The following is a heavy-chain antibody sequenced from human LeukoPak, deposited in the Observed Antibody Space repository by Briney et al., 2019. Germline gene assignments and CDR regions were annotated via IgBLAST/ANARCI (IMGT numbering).Heavy chain of an antibody. CDR3: ARGIYYYGSGSYGGDWFDP. V-gene: IGHV1-69*05. D-gene: IGHD3-10*01. J-gene: IGHJ5*02. CDR1: GGTFSSYA. Sequence: SVKVSCKASGGTFSSYAISWVRQAPGQGLEWMGGIIPIFGTANYAQKFQGRVTMTRDTSTSTVYVELSSLRSEDTAVYYCARGIYYYGSGSYGGDWFDPWGQGTLVTVSS. CDR2: IIPIFGTA.